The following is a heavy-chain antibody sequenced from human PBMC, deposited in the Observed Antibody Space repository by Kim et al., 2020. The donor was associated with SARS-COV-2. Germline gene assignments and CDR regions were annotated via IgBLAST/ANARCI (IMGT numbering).Heavy chain of an antibody. D-gene: IGHD3-10*01. J-gene: IGHJ4*02. V-gene: IGHV4-39*02. Sequence: SETLSLTCTVSGGSVSSTDYYWGWIRQPPGKGLEWIATIYYSGRTYYNPSLQSRVTISTDTSKNQFSLKVTSVPAADTAVYYCAGEFGKTWPTFDYWGQGSLVTVSS. CDR2: IYYSGRT. CDR3: AGEFGKTWPTFDY. CDR1: GGSVSSTDYY.